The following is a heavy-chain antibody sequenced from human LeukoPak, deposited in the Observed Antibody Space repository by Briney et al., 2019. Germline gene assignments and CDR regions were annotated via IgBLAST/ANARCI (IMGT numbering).Heavy chain of an antibody. J-gene: IGHJ4*02. D-gene: IGHD3-10*01. CDR1: GFIFSSYW. CDR3: AKESLLLRGPLLIYCFDF. CDR2: INSDGSST. V-gene: IGHV3-74*01. Sequence: GGSLRLSCAASGFIFSSYWMHWVRQAPGKGLVWVSRINSDGSSTSYADSVKGRFTISRDNAKNTLYLQMNSLRAEDTAIYYCAKESLLLRGPLLIYCFDFWGQGTLVTVSS.